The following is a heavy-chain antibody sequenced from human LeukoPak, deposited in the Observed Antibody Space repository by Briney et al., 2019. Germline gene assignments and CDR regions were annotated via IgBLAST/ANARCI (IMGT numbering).Heavy chain of an antibody. D-gene: IGHD1-26*01. J-gene: IGHJ6*02. Sequence: PGGSLRLSCAASGFTFSSYSMNWVRQAPGKGLEWVSSINSSSSTIYYANSVKGRFTISRDNAKTSLYLQMNSLRAEDTAVYYCARAATADPYSYYYGLDVWGQGTTVTVSS. CDR1: GFTFSSYS. V-gene: IGHV3-48*04. CDR2: INSSSSTI. CDR3: ARAATADPYSYYYGLDV.